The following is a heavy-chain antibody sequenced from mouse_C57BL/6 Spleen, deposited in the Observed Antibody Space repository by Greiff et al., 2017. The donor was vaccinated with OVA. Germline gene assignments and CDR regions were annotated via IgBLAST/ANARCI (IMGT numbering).Heavy chain of an antibody. CDR2: ISYDGSN. CDR3: AREGWDWYFEV. Sequence: EVQLQESGPGLVKPSQSLSLTCSVTGYSITSGYYWNWIRQFPGNKLEWMGYISYDGSNNYNPSLKNRISITRDTSKNQFFLKLNSVTTEDTATYYCAREGWDWYFEVWGTGTTVTVSS. V-gene: IGHV3-6*01. D-gene: IGHD3-3*01. J-gene: IGHJ1*03. CDR1: GYSITSGYY.